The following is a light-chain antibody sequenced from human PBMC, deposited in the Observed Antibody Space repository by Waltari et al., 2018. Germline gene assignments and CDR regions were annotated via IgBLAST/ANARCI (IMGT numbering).Light chain of an antibody. CDR3: HAYDNSLTGVL. CDR2: GNN. Sequence: QSVLTQSPSVSGAPGQTVTISCTGSSSNIGAGFDVHWYQQVPGTAPKLLIHGNNNRPSGVPDLFSGSKSGTSASLAITGLQAEDEADYYCHAYDNSLTGVLFGGGTKVTVL. J-gene: IGLJ2*01. V-gene: IGLV1-40*01. CDR1: SSNIGAGFD.